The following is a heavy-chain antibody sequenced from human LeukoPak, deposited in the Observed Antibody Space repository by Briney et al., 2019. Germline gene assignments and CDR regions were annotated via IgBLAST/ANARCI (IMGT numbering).Heavy chain of an antibody. Sequence: GGSLRLSCAASGFTFSRYGIHWVGQAPGKGLEWVAVISYDGSTIYYADSVKGRFTISRDTSNNSLYLQMNSLRAEATAVFYCARRRGGPIDYGGQGPRVTVSS. J-gene: IGHJ4*02. D-gene: IGHD3-16*01. CDR3: ARRRGGPIDY. CDR1: GFTFSRYG. CDR2: ISYDGSTI. V-gene: IGHV3-30*13.